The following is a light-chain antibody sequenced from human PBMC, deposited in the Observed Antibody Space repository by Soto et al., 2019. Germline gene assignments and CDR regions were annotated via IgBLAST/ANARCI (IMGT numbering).Light chain of an antibody. Sequence: EIVMTQSPATLSVSPGERATLSCRASQSISSNLAWYQQKPGQAPRLLIYGASTRATGIPATFSGSGSGTEFTLTISSLQSEDFAVYSCQQYNNWPFTFGPGTQVDIK. CDR2: GAS. V-gene: IGKV3-15*01. CDR1: QSISSN. CDR3: QQYNNWPFT. J-gene: IGKJ3*01.